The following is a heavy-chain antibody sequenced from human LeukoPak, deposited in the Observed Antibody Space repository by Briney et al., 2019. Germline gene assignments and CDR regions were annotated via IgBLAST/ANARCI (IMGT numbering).Heavy chain of an antibody. CDR1: DGSISSRNYY. CDR3: ARHQGILRVGWLIPTYIDH. J-gene: IGHJ4*02. V-gene: IGHV4-39*01. Sequence: SETLSLTCTVSDGSISSRNYYWGWVRQPPGKGLEWIGSSYYSGSTYYNPSLKSRVTISVDTSKHQLSLKLNSVTAADTAVYYCARHQGILRVGWLIPTYIDHWGQGTLVTVSS. D-gene: IGHD6-19*01. CDR2: SYYSGST.